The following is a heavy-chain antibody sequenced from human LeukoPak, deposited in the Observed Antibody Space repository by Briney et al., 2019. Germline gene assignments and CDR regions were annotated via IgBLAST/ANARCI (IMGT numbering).Heavy chain of an antibody. CDR3: ATHPVTFGGVIGDDAFDI. D-gene: IGHD3-16*02. CDR1: GYTLTELS. J-gene: IGHJ3*02. V-gene: IGHV1-24*01. CDR2: FDPEDGET. Sequence: ASVKVSCKVSGYTLTELSMHWVRQAPGKGLEWMGGFDPEDGETIYAQKFQGRVTMTEDTSTDTAYMELSSLRSEDTAVYYCATHPVTFGGVIGDDAFDIWGQGTMVTASS.